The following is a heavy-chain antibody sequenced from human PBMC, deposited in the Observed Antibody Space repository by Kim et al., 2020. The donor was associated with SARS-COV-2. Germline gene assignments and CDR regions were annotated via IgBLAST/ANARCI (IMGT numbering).Heavy chain of an antibody. CDR3: AREKCLGYCSGGSMVAFDI. CDR2: IYYSGST. J-gene: IGHJ3*02. Sequence: SETLSLTCTVSGGSISSYYWSWIRQPPGKGLEWIGYIYYSGSTNYNPSLKSRVTISVDTSKNQFSLKLSSVTAADTAVYYCAREKCLGYCSGGSMVAFDIWGQGTMVTVSS. V-gene: IGHV4-59*01. CDR1: GGSISSYY. D-gene: IGHD2-15*01.